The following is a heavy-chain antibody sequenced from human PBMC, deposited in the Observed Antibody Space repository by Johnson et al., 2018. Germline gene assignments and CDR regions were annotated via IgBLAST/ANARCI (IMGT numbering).Heavy chain of an antibody. Sequence: QVQLVESGAEVKKPGASVKISCKASGYTFTGYDINWVRQATGQGLEWMGWVNPNSGRKGSAQKFQGRVTMTTNTSTTTAYMELSSLTSEDTAVYYCVRVFRLSNAWYRFLGYWGHGTLVTVSS. J-gene: IGHJ4*01. CDR3: VRVFRLSNAWYRFLGY. D-gene: IGHD1-1*01. CDR2: VNPNSGRK. CDR1: GYTFTGYD. V-gene: IGHV1-8*01.